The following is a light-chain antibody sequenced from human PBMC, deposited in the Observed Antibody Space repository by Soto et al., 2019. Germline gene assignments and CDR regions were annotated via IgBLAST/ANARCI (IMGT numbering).Light chain of an antibody. V-gene: IGKV1-13*02. Sequence: AIQLTQSPSSLSASVGDRVTITCRASQGINTALAWYQQKPGKPPKLLIHDASTLESGVPSRFSGGGSGTDFILTIAILQPEDFATYYCQQFNPPLTFGGGTTLEI. CDR2: DAS. CDR1: QGINTA. CDR3: QQFNPPLT. J-gene: IGKJ4*01.